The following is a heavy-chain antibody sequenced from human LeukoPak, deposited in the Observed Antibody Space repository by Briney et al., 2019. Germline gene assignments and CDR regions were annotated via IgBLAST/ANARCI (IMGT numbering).Heavy chain of an antibody. CDR1: GYTFSSYA. CDR2: IYSGGST. V-gene: IGHV3-53*01. J-gene: IGHJ3*02. CDR3: ARGAAGRNDAFDI. D-gene: IGHD6-13*01. Sequence: SGGSLRLSCAASGYTFSSYAMSWVRQAPGKGLEWVSVIYSGGSTYYADSVKGRFTISRDNSKNTLYLQMNSLRAEDTAVYYCARGAAGRNDAFDIWGQGTMVTVSS.